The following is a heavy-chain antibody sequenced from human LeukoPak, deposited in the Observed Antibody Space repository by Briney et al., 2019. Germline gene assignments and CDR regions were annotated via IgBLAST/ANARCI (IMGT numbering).Heavy chain of an antibody. CDR1: GYTFTSYD. CDR2: MNPNSGNT. J-gene: IGHJ4*02. Sequence: PVNVSCKASGYTFTSYDINWVRQATGQGLEWMGWMNPNSGNTGYAQKFQGRVTITRNTSISTAYMELSSLRSEDTAVYYCARAVGTSCYYLGYWGQGTLVTVSS. D-gene: IGHD2-2*01. V-gene: IGHV1-8*03. CDR3: ARAVGTSCYYLGY.